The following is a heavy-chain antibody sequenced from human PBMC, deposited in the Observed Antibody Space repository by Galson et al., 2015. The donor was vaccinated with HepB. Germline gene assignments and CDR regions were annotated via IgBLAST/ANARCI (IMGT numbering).Heavy chain of an antibody. CDR2: ISYDGSNK. V-gene: IGHV3-30-3*01. D-gene: IGHD6-6*01. J-gene: IGHJ3*02. CDR1: GFTFSSYA. CDR3: ARDLLAASIAARPLDAFDI. Sequence: SLRLSCAASGFTFSSYAMRWVRQAPGKGLEWVAVISYDGSNKYYADSVKGRFTISRDNSKNTLYLQMNSLRAEDTAVYYCARDLLAASIAARPLDAFDIWGQGTMVTVSS.